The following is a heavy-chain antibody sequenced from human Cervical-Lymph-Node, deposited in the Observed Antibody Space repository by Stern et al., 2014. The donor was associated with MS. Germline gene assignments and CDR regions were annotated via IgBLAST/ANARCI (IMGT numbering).Heavy chain of an antibody. V-gene: IGHV1-2*06. CDR3: ARIYCSGDECYHSFDT. J-gene: IGHJ4*02. CDR1: GYRFSTFY. Sequence: MQLVESGAEVKKPGASVKVSCKASGYRFSTFYLHWLRQAPGQGLQWIGRIDPCSGATNSSQTFQGSRNMTRDRSITTAYLELSGLRSDDTAVYYCARIYCSGDECYHSFDTWGQGTLVTVSS. CDR2: IDPCSGAT. D-gene: IGHD3-16*02.